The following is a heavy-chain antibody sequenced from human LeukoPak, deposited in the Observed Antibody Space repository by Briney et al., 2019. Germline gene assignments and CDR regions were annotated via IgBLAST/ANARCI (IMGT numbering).Heavy chain of an antibody. V-gene: IGHV1-69*13. CDR3: ARSGLGDFWSGYYGY. CDR2: IIPIFGTA. J-gene: IGHJ4*02. Sequence: ASVKVSCKASGGTFSSYAISWVRQAPGQGLEWMGGIIPIFGTANYAQKFQGRVTITADESTSTAYMELSSLRSEDTAVFYCARSGLGDFWSGYYGYWGQGTLVTVSS. D-gene: IGHD3-3*01. CDR1: GGTFSSYA.